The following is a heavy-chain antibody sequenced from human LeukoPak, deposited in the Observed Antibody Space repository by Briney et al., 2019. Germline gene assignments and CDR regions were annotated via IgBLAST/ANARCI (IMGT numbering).Heavy chain of an antibody. CDR2: ISAYNGNT. J-gene: IGHJ6*02. V-gene: IGHV1-18*01. Sequence: ASVKVSCKDSGYTFTSYGISWVRQAPGQGLEWMGWISAYNGNTNYAQKLQGRVTMTTDTSTSTAYMELRSLRSDDTAVYYCARGSGRFLEWLEYYYYGMDVWGQGTTVTVSS. D-gene: IGHD3-3*01. CDR3: ARGSGRFLEWLEYYYYGMDV. CDR1: GYTFTSYG.